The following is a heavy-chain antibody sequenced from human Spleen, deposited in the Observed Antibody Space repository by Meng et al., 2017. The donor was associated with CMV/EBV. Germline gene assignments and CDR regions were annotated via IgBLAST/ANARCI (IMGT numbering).Heavy chain of an antibody. J-gene: IGHJ4*02. Sequence: GGSLRLSCAASGFTFSDYYMSWIRQAPGKGLEWVSYIHSAGSTIYYADSVKGRFTISRDNAKNSLYLQMNSLRAEDTAVYYCAKPFYYYESINYYQDYWGQGTMVTVSS. D-gene: IGHD3-22*01. V-gene: IGHV3-11*04. CDR1: GFTFSDYY. CDR3: AKPFYYYESINYYQDY. CDR2: IHSAGSTI.